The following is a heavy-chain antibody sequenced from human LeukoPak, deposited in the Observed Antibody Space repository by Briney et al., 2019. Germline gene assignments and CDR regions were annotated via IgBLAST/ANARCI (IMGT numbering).Heavy chain of an antibody. J-gene: IGHJ4*02. V-gene: IGHV3-33*01. Sequence: GGSLRLSCAASGFTFSNSGMHWVRQAPGKGLEWVAVIWYDGSNEKYADSVKGRFTISRDNSKNTLFLQMNSLRAEDTAVYHCARLLCSGSDCYLDYWGQGALVTVSS. D-gene: IGHD2-21*02. CDR3: ARLLCSGSDCYLDY. CDR1: GFTFSNSG. CDR2: IWYDGSNE.